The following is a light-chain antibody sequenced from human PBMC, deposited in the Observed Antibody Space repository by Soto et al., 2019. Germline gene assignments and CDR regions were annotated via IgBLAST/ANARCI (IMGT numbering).Light chain of an antibody. CDR2: GAS. CDR3: HQYGTSSLFS. J-gene: IGKJ3*01. Sequence: EIVLTQSPDTLSLSPGERATLSCRASQSVTSSYLAWYQQKPGQAPRLLIYGASSRATDIPDRFSGSGSGTDFTLTISRLEPEDFAVYYCHQYGTSSLFSFGPGTKVEIK. V-gene: IGKV3-20*01. CDR1: QSVTSSY.